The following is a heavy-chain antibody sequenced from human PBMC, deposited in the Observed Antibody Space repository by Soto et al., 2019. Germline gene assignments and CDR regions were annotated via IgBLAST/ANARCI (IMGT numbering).Heavy chain of an antibody. J-gene: IGHJ4*02. CDR2: TSYDGNNK. CDR1: GFTFGNYG. Sequence: GGSLRLSCTGSGFTFGNYGMHWVRQAPGKGLEWVASTSYDGNNKYYADSLKGRFTISRDNSKKMVYLQMTSLGSEDTAVYYCAKGGGSARDFDYWGQGALVTVSS. D-gene: IGHD1-26*01. CDR3: AKGGGSARDFDY. V-gene: IGHV3-30*18.